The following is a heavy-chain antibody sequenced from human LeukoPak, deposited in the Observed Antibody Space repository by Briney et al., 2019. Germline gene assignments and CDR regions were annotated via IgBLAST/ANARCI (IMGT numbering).Heavy chain of an antibody. D-gene: IGHD3-10*01. CDR3: ARGQGRGYYYGMDV. CDR2: INHSGST. J-gene: IGHJ6*04. Sequence: SETLSLTCAVYGGSFSVYYWSWIRQPPGKGLEWIGEINHSGSTNYNPSLKSRVTISVDKSKNQFSLKLSSVTAADTAVYYCARGQGRGYYYGMDVWGKGTTVTVSS. CDR1: GGSFSVYY. V-gene: IGHV4-34*01.